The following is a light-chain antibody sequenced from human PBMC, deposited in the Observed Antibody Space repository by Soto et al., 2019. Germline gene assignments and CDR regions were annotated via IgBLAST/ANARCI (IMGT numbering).Light chain of an antibody. V-gene: IGKV3-20*01. Sequence: EIVLTQSPGTLSLSPGERATLSCRASQSVSSSYLAWYQQKPGQAPRLLIYGASRRATGIPDRFSGSGSGTDFTLTIRRLEPEDFAVYYCQQYGSSPPNTFGQGTKLEIK. CDR2: GAS. CDR1: QSVSSSY. CDR3: QQYGSSPPNT. J-gene: IGKJ2*01.